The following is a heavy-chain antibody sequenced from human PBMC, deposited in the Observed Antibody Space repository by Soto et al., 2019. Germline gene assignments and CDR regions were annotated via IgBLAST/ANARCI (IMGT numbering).Heavy chain of an antibody. CDR1: GYSFTTYW. J-gene: IGHJ5*02. V-gene: IGHV5-51*01. CDR2: IYPVDSDT. Sequence: PGESLKISGKGSGYSFTTYWIGWVRQMPGKGLEWMGIIYPVDSDTRYSPSFQGQVTISADKSISTAYLQWSSLKASDTAMYYCARLKGQPYRSAYWLDHWGQGTLVTVYS. CDR3: ARLKGQPYRSAYWLDH.